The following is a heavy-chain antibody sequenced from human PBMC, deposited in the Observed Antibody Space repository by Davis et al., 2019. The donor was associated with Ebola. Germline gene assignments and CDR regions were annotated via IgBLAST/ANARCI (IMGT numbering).Heavy chain of an antibody. V-gene: IGHV1-18*04. J-gene: IGHJ4*02. CDR1: GYTFTTYG. CDR2: ISPYNGDT. Sequence: ASVKVSCKASGYTFTTYGVTWMRQATGQGREWMGWISPYNGDTSYAQKIQDRVSMTPDTYTNTAYMELKSLRPDDTAVYYCARWAVVTPTAWDYWGQGTLVTVSS. D-gene: IGHD4-23*01. CDR3: ARWAVVTPTAWDY.